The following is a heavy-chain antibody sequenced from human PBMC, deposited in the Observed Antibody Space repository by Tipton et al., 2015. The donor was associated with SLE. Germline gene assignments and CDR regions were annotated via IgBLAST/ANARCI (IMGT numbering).Heavy chain of an antibody. D-gene: IGHD3-10*01. J-gene: IGHJ4*02. CDR1: GGSITSSSYY. V-gene: IGHV4-39*07. Sequence: TLSLTCTVSGGSITSSSYYWVWFRQPPGKGLEWIGSIYSSGYTYYNPSLKSRISISVDTSKSQFSLKLNSVTAADTAVYYCATPGYFGSGSSVAYWGQGTLVAVSS. CDR3: ATPGYFGSGSSVAY. CDR2: IYSSGYT.